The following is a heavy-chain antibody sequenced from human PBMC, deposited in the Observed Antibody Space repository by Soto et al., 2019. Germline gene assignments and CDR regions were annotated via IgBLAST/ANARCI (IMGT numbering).Heavy chain of an antibody. V-gene: IGHV3-23*01. Sequence: EVQLLESGGGLVQPGGSLRLSCAASGFTFSSYAMRWVRQAPGKGLEWVSAISGSGGSTYYADSVKGRFTISRDNSKNTLYLQMNSLRAEDTAVYYCANYRSSMIVVVKYEGAFDIWGQGTMVTVSS. CDR3: ANYRSSMIVVVKYEGAFDI. D-gene: IGHD3-22*01. CDR1: GFTFSSYA. J-gene: IGHJ3*02. CDR2: ISGSGGST.